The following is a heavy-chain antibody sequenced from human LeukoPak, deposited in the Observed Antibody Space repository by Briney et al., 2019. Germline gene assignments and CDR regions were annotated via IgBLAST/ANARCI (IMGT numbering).Heavy chain of an antibody. Sequence: ASVKVSCKASGYTFTGYYMHWVRQAPGQGLEWMGWINPNRGGTNYAQKFQGRVTMTRDTSISTAYMELSRLSSDDTAVYYCARERGGEGGRNWFDPWGQGTLVTVSS. V-gene: IGHV1-2*02. J-gene: IGHJ5*02. CDR1: GYTFTGYY. CDR3: ARERGGEGGRNWFDP. CDR2: INPNRGGT. D-gene: IGHD2-15*01.